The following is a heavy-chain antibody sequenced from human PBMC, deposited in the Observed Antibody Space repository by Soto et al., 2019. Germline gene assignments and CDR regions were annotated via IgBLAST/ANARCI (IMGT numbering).Heavy chain of an antibody. CDR3: ARSYSSGWEFDY. J-gene: IGHJ4*02. V-gene: IGHV3-11*01. D-gene: IGHD6-19*01. CDR2: ISSTGRTI. CDR1: VFTFSNYY. Sequence: WGSLRLSCGSSVFTFSNYYMGWIRQAPGKGLEWVSYISSTGRTIYYADSVKGRFTVSRDNAQNSLSLKLNSLRVEDTAVYYCARSYSSGWEFDYWGQGTQVTVSS.